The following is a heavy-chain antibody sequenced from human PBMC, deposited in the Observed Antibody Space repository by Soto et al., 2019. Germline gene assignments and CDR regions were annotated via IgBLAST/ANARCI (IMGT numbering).Heavy chain of an antibody. D-gene: IGHD5-12*01. CDR2: INHSGNT. J-gene: IGHJ4*02. CDR1: GGSFSGYY. V-gene: IGHV4-34*01. CDR3: ARGYSGYDCLDY. Sequence: QVQLQQWGAGLLKPSETLSLTCAVYGGSFSGYYWSWIRQPPGKGLEWIGEINHSGNTNYNPSLKSRVTISVDPSKNQFSLKLSSVTAADTAVYYCARGYSGYDCLDYWGQGTLVTVSS.